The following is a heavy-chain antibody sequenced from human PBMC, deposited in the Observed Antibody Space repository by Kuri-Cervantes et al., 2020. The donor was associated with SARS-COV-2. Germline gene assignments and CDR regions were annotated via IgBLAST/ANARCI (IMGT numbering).Heavy chain of an antibody. D-gene: IGHD2-8*01. CDR2: ISDDGKKK. CDR1: GFNFSTTD. J-gene: IGHJ4*02. CDR3: AKDRFGVHDF. V-gene: IGHV3-30*18. Sequence: LSLTCTASGFNFSTTDMHWVRQTPGKGLEWVAVISDDGKKKKCVASGKGRFTISRDNSQNTLYLQVKSLKSEDTAMYYCAKDRFGVHDFWGQGTQVTVSS.